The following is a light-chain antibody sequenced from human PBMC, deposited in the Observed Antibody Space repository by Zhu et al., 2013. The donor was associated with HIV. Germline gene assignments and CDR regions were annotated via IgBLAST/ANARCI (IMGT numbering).Light chain of an antibody. CDR3: QQYYSIPVT. CDR1: QSVLYSSNNKNF. Sequence: DIVMTQSPDSLAVSLGERATINCKSSQSVLYSSNNKNFLAWYQQKPGQPPKLLIYWASTRESGVPDRFSGSGSGTDFTLTISSLQAEDVAVYYCQQYYSIPVTF. CDR2: WAS. V-gene: IGKV4-1*01. J-gene: IGKJ2*01.